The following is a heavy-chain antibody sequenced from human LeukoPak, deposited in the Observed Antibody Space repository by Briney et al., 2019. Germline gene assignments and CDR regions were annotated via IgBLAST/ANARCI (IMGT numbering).Heavy chain of an antibody. CDR2: ISWNSGSI. J-gene: IGHJ6*02. CDR1: GFTFDDYA. CDR3: AKGTLYYYYYGMDV. V-gene: IGHV3-9*01. Sequence: PGRSLRLSCAASGFTFDDYAMHWVRQAPGKGLEWVSGISWNSGSIGYADSVKGRFTISRDNAKNSLYLQMNSLRAEDTALYYCAKGTLYYYYYGMDVWGQGTTVTVSS.